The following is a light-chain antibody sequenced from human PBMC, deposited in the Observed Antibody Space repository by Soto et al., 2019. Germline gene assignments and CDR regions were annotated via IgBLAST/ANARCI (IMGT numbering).Light chain of an antibody. Sequence: DIQMTQFPSTLSASVGDRVTITCRASQSIDTWLAWFQQKPGKAPKLLIYKASNLESGVPSRFSGSGSGTEFTLTISSLQSDDFGTYYCQQYNGYSAFGPGTKVDIK. V-gene: IGKV1-5*03. CDR2: KAS. CDR1: QSIDTW. J-gene: IGKJ3*01. CDR3: QQYNGYSA.